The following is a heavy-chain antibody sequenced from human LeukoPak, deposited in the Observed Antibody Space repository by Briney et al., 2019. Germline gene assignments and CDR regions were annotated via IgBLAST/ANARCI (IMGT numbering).Heavy chain of an antibody. CDR3: ARETELSPGAFDI. CDR1: GFSFNNYG. V-gene: IGHV3-23*01. Sequence: GGSLRLSCAASGFSFNNYGMSWVRQAPEKGLEWVSSISSSGANIYYADSVKGRFTISRDNSKNTLYLQMNSLRAEDTAVYYCARETELSPGAFDIWGQGTMVTVSS. CDR2: ISSSGANI. D-gene: IGHD2/OR15-2a*01. J-gene: IGHJ3*02.